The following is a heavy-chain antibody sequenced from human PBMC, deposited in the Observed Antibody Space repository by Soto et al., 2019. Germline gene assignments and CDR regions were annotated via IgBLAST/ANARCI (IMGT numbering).Heavy chain of an antibody. J-gene: IGHJ4*02. Sequence: QVQLQESGPGLVKPSQTLSLTCTVSGGSISSGGYYWSWIRQHPGKGLEWIGYIYYSGRTYYNPSRKRRVTISVDTSKNQFSLKLSSVTAADTAVYYCARSPEATVTAFDYWGQGTLVTVSS. CDR2: IYYSGRT. V-gene: IGHV4-31*03. D-gene: IGHD4-17*01. CDR1: GGSISSGGYY. CDR3: ARSPEATVTAFDY.